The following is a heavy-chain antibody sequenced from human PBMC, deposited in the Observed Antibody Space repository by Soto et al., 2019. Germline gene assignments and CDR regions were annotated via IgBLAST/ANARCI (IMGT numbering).Heavy chain of an antibody. CDR3: AKDGINWGFDY. CDR1: GLTFRKSG. J-gene: IGHJ4*02. CDR2: ILNDGVNK. V-gene: IGHV3-33*06. D-gene: IGHD7-27*01. Sequence: QVQLVESGGGVVQPGTSLRLSCAVSGLTFRKSGMHWVRQAPGKGLEWVALILNDGVNKYYADSVKGRFIISRDNSKNTLSLQMNNLGVEDTAVYYCAKDGINWGFDYWGQGTLVTVSS.